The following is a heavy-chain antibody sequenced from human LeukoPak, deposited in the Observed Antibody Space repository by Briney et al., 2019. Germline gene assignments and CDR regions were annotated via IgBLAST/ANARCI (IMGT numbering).Heavy chain of an antibody. V-gene: IGHV3-30*04. D-gene: IGHD6-13*01. CDR2: ISYDGSNK. CDR3: ARGTGSWWVSPDY. CDR1: GFTFSSYA. J-gene: IGHJ4*02. Sequence: PGGSLRLSCAASGFTFSSYAMHWVRQAPGKGLEWVAVISYDGSNKYYADSVKGRFTISRDNSKNTLYLQMNSLRDEDTAVFYCARGTGSWWVSPDYWGQGTLVTVSS.